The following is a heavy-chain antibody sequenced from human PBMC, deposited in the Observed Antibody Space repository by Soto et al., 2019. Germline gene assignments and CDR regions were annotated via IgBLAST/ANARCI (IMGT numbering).Heavy chain of an antibody. CDR1: GGSISSGVYS. Sequence: SETLSLTCAVSGGSISSGVYSWSWIRQPPGKGLEWLGYIYTSGSPYYNPSLKSRVTISVHRSKNQFSLRLSSVTAEDTAVYYCARVRTTVTTPSNWFEPGGQGTLVTVSS. D-gene: IGHD4-17*01. CDR2: IYTSGSP. CDR3: ARVRTTVTTPSNWFEP. V-gene: IGHV4-30-2*01. J-gene: IGHJ5*02.